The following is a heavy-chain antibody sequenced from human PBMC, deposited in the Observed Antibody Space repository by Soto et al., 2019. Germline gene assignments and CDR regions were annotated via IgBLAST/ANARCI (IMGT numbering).Heavy chain of an antibody. D-gene: IGHD3-10*01. V-gene: IGHV4-59*01. Sequence: QVQLQESGPGLVKASETLSLTCAVSGGSITNYYWSWIRQPPGTGLEWIGYIYFSGSTHYNPSLTSRVTISVDMSKNQFSLKLSSVTAADTAIYYCARKGTYYRDAFDMWGQGTMVTVSS. CDR2: IYFSGST. J-gene: IGHJ3*02. CDR1: GGSITNYY. CDR3: ARKGTYYRDAFDM.